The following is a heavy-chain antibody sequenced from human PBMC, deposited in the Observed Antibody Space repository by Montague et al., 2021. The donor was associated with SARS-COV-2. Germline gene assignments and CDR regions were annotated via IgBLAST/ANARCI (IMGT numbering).Heavy chain of an antibody. J-gene: IGHJ5*02. D-gene: IGHD3-10*01. Sequence: TLFLTCAVSGASISNGGYTWSWIRRPPGKGLEWIGYIYQSGTTRYNPSLKGRVTMSVDKSKNQFSLQLTSVIAADTAIYFCARSMIRGGLNWFDPWGQGTLVTVSS. V-gene: IGHV4-30-2*01. CDR1: GASISNGGYT. CDR3: ARSMIRGGLNWFDP. CDR2: IYQSGTT.